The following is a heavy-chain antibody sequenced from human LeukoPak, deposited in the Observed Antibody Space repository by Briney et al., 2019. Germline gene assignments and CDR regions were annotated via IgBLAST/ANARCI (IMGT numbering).Heavy chain of an antibody. CDR3: AKYRSGGYWASAMFYFDK. V-gene: IGHV3-53*01. CDR1: GFTFSSYS. J-gene: IGHJ4*02. D-gene: IGHD3-10*01. Sequence: GGSLRLSCAASGFTFSSYSMNWVRQAPGKGLEWISVIYSGGSTYYADSVRGRFIITRDDSKNTVYLQMNSLRAEDTAIYSCAKYRSGGYWASAMFYFDKWGQGILVTVSS. CDR2: IYSGGST.